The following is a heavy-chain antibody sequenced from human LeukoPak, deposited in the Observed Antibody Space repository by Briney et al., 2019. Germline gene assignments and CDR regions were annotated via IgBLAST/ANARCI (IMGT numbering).Heavy chain of an antibody. CDR1: GGTFSSYA. D-gene: IGHD4-17*01. V-gene: IGHV1-18*01. Sequence: ASVKVSCTSSGGTFSSYAITWVRQATGQGLEWMGCISPYNGNTNYAQKFQGRVTMTTDTSTRTAYMELRNLRSDDTALYYCATEGGWQPTDYGDHVYWGQGTLVTVSS. CDR3: ATEGGWQPTDYGDHVY. CDR2: ISPYNGNT. J-gene: IGHJ4*02.